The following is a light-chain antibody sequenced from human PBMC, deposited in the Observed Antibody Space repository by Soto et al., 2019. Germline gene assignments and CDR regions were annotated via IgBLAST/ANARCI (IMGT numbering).Light chain of an antibody. CDR1: SSDVGGYNY. V-gene: IGLV2-14*03. Sequence: HSVLTQPASVSGSPGQSSTISCTGTSSDVGGYNYVSWYQHHPGKAPKLMIFDVSNRPSGVSNRFSGSKSGNTASLTISGLQPEDEADYYCSSYTTSNTRQIVFGTGTKVTVL. CDR3: SSYTTSNTRQIV. CDR2: DVS. J-gene: IGLJ1*01.